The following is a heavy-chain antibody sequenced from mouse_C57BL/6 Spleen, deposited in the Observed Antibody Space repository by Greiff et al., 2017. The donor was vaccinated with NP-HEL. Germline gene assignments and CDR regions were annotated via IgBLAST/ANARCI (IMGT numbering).Heavy chain of an antibody. D-gene: IGHD4-1*01. CDR3: ARRRTGTWGYFDY. Sequence: QVQLQQSGAELVRPGSSVKLSCKASGYTFTSYWMHWVKQRPIQGLEWIGNIDPSDSETHYNQKFKDKATLTVDKSSSTAYMQLSSLTSEDSAVYYGARRRTGTWGYFDYWGQGTTLTVSS. V-gene: IGHV1-52*01. CDR1: GYTFTSYW. CDR2: IDPSDSET. J-gene: IGHJ2*01.